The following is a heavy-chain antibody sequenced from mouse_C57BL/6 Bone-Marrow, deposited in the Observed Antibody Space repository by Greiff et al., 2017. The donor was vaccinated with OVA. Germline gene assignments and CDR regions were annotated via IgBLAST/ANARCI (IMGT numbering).Heavy chain of an antibody. Sequence: EVMLVESGGGLVQPGGSLKLSCAASGFTFSDYYMYWVRQTPEKRLEWVAYISNGGGSTYYADTVKGRFTISRDNAKNTLYLQMSRLKSEDTAMYYCARQDYDYDKGFDYWGQGTTLTVSS. CDR1: GFTFSDYY. CDR2: ISNGGGST. D-gene: IGHD2-4*01. CDR3: ARQDYDYDKGFDY. V-gene: IGHV5-12*01. J-gene: IGHJ2*01.